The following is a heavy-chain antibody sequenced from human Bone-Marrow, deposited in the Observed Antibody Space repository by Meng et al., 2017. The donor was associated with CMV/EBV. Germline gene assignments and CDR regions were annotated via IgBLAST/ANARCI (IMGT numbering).Heavy chain of an antibody. J-gene: IGHJ4*02. V-gene: IGHV4-34*01. CDR2: INHSGST. D-gene: IGHD5-18*01. CDR3: ARGSWIQGWGYFDY. CDR1: GGSFSGYY. Sequence: SETLSLTCAVYGGSFSGYYWNWIRQPPGKGLEWIGEINHSGSTNYNPSLKSRVTISVDTSKNQFSLKLSSVTAADTAVYYCARGSWIQGWGYFDYWGQGTLVTVSS.